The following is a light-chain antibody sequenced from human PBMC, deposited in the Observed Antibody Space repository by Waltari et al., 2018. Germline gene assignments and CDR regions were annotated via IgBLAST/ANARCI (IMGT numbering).Light chain of an antibody. V-gene: IGLV2-23*02. J-gene: IGLJ2*01. CDR2: AVS. Sequence: QSALTQPASVSGSPGQSITISCTGTSSDVGNYKRVSWYQQHPGKAPKLMIYAVSKRPSGVSARFSGSKSCDMASLTISGLQPEDEAEYFCSSYAGSSKGVFGGGTKVTVL. CDR3: SSYAGSSKGV. CDR1: SSDVGNYKR.